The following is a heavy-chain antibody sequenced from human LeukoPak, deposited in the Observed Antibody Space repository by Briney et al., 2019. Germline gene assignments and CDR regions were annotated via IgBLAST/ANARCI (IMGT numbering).Heavy chain of an antibody. D-gene: IGHD2-2*01. CDR1: GFTFSDYA. J-gene: IGHJ4*02. Sequence: PGGSLRLSCTASGFTFSDYAMTWVRQAPGKGLEWVSSIGGSGRGGTIYYGDSVVKGRFTISRDNSKNTLYLQMKSLRAEDTAIYYCAKGLDLQVLAATPFESWGQGNLVTVSS. CDR2: IGGSGRGGTI. CDR3: AKGLDLQVLAATPFES. V-gene: IGHV3-23*01.